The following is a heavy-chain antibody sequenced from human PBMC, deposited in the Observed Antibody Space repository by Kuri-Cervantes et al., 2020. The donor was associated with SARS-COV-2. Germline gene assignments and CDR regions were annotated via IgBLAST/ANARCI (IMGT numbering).Heavy chain of an antibody. CDR3: AKVGGHREYFQN. CDR1: GFTFTSFP. Sequence: GGSLRLSCAASGFTFTSFPMSWVRQAPGKGLEWVSGISGSGANTYYADSVKGWFTISRDNSKNTLYLQMNSLRAEDTAVYYCAKVGGHREYFQNWGQGTLVTVSS. CDR2: ISGSGANT. J-gene: IGHJ1*01. D-gene: IGHD3-16*01. V-gene: IGHV3-23*01.